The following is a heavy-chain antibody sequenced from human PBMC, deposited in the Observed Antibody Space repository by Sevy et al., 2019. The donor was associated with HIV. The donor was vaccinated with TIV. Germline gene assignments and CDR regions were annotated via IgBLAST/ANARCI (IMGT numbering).Heavy chain of an antibody. J-gene: IGHJ6*02. V-gene: IGHV3-23*01. CDR1: EFTFSSYA. D-gene: IGHD2-15*01. CDR2: VSGSGRYT. CDR3: AKGYCSGGSCPRDYYYYGMDV. Sequence: GGSLRLSCAASEFTFSSYAMSWVRQAPGKGLEWVSSVSGSGRYTYYADAVEGRFTISRDNSKHSLYVQMNSLRAEDTAVYFCAKGYCSGGSCPRDYYYYGMDVWGQGTTVTVSS.